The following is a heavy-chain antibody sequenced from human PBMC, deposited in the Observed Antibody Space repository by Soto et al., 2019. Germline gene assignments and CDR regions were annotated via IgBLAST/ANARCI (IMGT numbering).Heavy chain of an antibody. CDR1: GFTFSSYA. CDR3: ARGEPGPDFDY. CDR2: ISYDGSNK. Sequence: QVQLVESGGGVVQPGRSLRLSCAASGFTFSSYAMHWVRQAPGKGLEWVAVISYDGSNKYYADSVKGRFTISRDNSKNTLYLQMNSLRAEDTAVYYCARGEPGPDFDYWGQGTLVTVSS. J-gene: IGHJ4*02. V-gene: IGHV3-30-3*01. D-gene: IGHD1-26*01.